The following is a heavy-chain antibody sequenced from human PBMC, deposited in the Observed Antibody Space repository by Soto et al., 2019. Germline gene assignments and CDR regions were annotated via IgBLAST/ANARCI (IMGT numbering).Heavy chain of an antibody. CDR3: AKGETGSIDWFDP. V-gene: IGHV3-23*01. CDR1: GFTFSNYA. J-gene: IGHJ5*02. CDR2: IRGGGITT. Sequence: EVKLLESGGGLVQHGGSLSLSCAATGFTFSNYAMSWVRQAPGKGLEWVSTIRGGGITTYYADPVKGRFTISSDNSKNTLYLQMNSLRVEDTAVYYCAKGETGSIDWFDPWGQGTLVTVSS. D-gene: IGHD1-1*01.